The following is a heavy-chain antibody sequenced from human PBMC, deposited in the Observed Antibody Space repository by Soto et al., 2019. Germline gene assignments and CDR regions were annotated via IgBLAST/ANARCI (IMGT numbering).Heavy chain of an antibody. J-gene: IGHJ5*02. CDR2: INHSGST. CDR3: ARGGTCSGGSCYLGWFDP. D-gene: IGHD2-15*01. Sequence: QVQLQQWGAGLLKPSETLSLTCAVYGGSFSGYYWSWIRQPPGKGLEWIGEINHSGSTNYNPSLKIRVTISVDTSKNQFSMKLSSVTAADTAVYYCARGGTCSGGSCYLGWFDPWGQGTLVTVSS. V-gene: IGHV4-34*01. CDR1: GGSFSGYY.